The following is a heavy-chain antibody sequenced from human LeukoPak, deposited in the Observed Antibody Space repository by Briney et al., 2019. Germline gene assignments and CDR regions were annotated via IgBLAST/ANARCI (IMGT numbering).Heavy chain of an antibody. CDR3: ARRVIWFGEGGYGTYYFDY. J-gene: IGHJ4*02. Sequence: SETLSLTCTVSGGSISSYYWSWIRQPPGKGLEWIGYIYYSGSTNYNPSLKSRVTISVDTSKNQFSLKLSSATAADTAVYYCARRVIWFGEGGYGTYYFDYWGQGTLVTVSS. CDR2: IYYSGST. CDR1: GGSISSYY. V-gene: IGHV4-59*08. D-gene: IGHD3-10*01.